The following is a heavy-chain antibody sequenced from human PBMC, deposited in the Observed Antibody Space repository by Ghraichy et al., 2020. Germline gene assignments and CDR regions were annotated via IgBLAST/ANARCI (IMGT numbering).Heavy chain of an antibody. CDR2: ISGSAGDT. D-gene: IGHD2-2*01. CDR1: GFTIADYA. J-gene: IGHJ3*02. V-gene: IGHV3-23*01. CDR3: TTPGRGYCSSTNCYDGFVI. Sequence: GGSLRLSCAASGFTIADYAMAWVRQAAGKGLEWVSLISGSAGDTFYADSVKGRFTISRDNSENTLYLQMNSLRAEDTALYYCTTPGRGYCSSTNCYDGFVIWGQGTKVTVSS.